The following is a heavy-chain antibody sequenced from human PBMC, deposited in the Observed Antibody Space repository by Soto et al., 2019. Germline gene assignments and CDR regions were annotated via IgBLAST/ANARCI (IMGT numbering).Heavy chain of an antibody. J-gene: IGHJ6*02. CDR3: ASSPRTTYGMDV. CDR2: INPSGGST. V-gene: IGHV1-46*01. Sequence: ASVKVSCKASGYTFTSYYMHWVRQAPGQGLEWMGIINPSGGSTSYAQKFQGRVTMTRDTSTSTVYMELSSLRSEDTAVYYCASSPRTTYGMDVWGQGTTVTVSS. CDR1: GYTFTSYY.